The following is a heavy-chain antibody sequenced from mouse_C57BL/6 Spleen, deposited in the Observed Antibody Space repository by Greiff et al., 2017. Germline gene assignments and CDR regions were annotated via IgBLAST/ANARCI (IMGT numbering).Heavy chain of an antibody. V-gene: IGHV5-4*01. CDR2: ISDGGRYT. CDR3: ARDGGYDEDYYSRGY. CDR1: GLTFSSYA. Sequence: EVQRVESGGGLVKPGGSLKLSCAASGLTFSSYARSWVRQTPEKRLEWVATISDGGRYTYYPVNVKGRFTISRDNAKNNLYLQMSHLESEDTAMYHCARDGGYDEDYYSRGYWVQGSSVTVS. J-gene: IGHJ4*01. D-gene: IGHD2-2*01.